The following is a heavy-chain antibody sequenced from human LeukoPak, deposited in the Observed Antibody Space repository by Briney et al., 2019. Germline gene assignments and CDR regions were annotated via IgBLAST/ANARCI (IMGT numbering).Heavy chain of an antibody. V-gene: IGHV1-8*03. CDR3: ARERAGIVVVPAAIDYYYYYMDV. CDR2: MNPNSGNT. Sequence: ASVKVSCKASGGTFSSYDINWVRQATGQGLEWMGWMNPNSGNTGYAQKFQGRVTITRNTSISTAYMELSSLRSEDTAVYYCARERAGIVVVPAAIDYYYYYMDVWGKGTTVTVSS. D-gene: IGHD2-2*01. J-gene: IGHJ6*03. CDR1: GGTFSSYD.